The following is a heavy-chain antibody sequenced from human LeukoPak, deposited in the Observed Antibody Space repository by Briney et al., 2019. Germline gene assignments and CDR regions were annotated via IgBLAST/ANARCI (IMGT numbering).Heavy chain of an antibody. D-gene: IGHD2-15*01. CDR3: AKDRDCSGDNCWRAFDM. V-gene: IGHV3-53*01. J-gene: IGHJ3*02. CDR1: GFTITTNY. CDR2: IYGDDET. Sequence: GGSLRLSCAASGFTITTNYMNWVRQAPGKGLEWVSVIYGDDETNYADSVKGRFTISRDNSKNTLYLQMNTLRAEDTAVYYCAKDRDCSGDNCWRAFDMWGRGTTVTVSS.